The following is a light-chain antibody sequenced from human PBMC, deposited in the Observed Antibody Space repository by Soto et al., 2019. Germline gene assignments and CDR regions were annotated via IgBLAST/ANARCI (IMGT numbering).Light chain of an antibody. CDR1: KSISAY. J-gene: IGKJ1*01. V-gene: IGKV1-39*01. CDR3: QQRGA. Sequence: DIQMTQSPSSLSASIGDTVTITCRASKSISAYLNWYQQKPGKAPKLLIYTTSSLHSGVPSRFSGSGSGTKFTLTISSLQPEDFGTYYCQQRGAFGQGTRV. CDR2: TTS.